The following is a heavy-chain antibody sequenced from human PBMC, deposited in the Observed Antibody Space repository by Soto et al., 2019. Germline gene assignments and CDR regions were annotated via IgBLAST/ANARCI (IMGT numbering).Heavy chain of an antibody. CDR1: VGTFSSYA. D-gene: IGHD2-2*02. CDR2: IIPIFGTA. CDR3: ARVVIVVVPAAIPDYYYYGMDV. J-gene: IGHJ6*02. Sequence: ASVKVSCKASVGTFSSYAISWVRQAPGQGLEWMGGIIPIFGTANYAQKFQGRVTITADESTSTAYMELSSLRSEDTAVYYCARVVIVVVPAAIPDYYYYGMDVWGQGTTVTVSS. V-gene: IGHV1-69*13.